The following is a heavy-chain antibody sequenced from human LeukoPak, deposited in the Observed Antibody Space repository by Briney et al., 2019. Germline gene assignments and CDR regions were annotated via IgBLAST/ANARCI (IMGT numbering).Heavy chain of an antibody. CDR1: GFTFTSSA. Sequence: SVKVSCKASGFTFTSSAVQWVRQARGQRLEWIGWIVVGIGNTNYAQKFQERVTITRDMSTSTAYMELSSLRSEDTAVYYCAADPVGADDAFDIWGQGTMVTVSS. CDR3: AADPVGADDAFDI. CDR2: IVVGIGNT. J-gene: IGHJ3*02. D-gene: IGHD1-26*01. V-gene: IGHV1-58*01.